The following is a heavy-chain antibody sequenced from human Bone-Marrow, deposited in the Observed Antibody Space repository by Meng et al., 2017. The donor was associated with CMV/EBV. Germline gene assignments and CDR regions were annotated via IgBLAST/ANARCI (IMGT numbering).Heavy chain of an antibody. CDR2: INHSGST. CDR1: GGSFSGYY. Sequence: QAQLQQWGAGLLKPSETLSLTCAVYGGSFSGYYWSWIRQPPGKGLEWIGEINHSGSTNYNPSLKSRVTISVDTSKNQFSLKLSSVTAADTAVYYCAREGHNSSGWSRWGQGTLVTVSS. CDR3: AREGHNSSGWSR. D-gene: IGHD6-19*01. V-gene: IGHV4-34*01. J-gene: IGHJ4*02.